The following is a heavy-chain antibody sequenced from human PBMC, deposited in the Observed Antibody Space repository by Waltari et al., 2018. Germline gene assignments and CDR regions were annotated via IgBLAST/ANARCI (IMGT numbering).Heavy chain of an antibody. CDR1: GGSFSGYY. Sequence: QVQLQQWGAGLLKPSETLSLTCAVYGGSFSGYYWSWIRQPPGKGLEWIGEMNHSGSTNYNPSLKSRVTISVDTSKNQFSLKLSSVTAADTAVYYCARGRVSSSWYPYFDYWGQGTLVTVSS. V-gene: IGHV4-34*01. J-gene: IGHJ4*02. D-gene: IGHD6-13*01. CDR2: MNHSGST. CDR3: ARGRVSSSWYPYFDY.